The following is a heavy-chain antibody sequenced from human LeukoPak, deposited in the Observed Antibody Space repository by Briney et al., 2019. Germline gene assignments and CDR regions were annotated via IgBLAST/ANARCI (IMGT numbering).Heavy chain of an antibody. CDR1: GFTFSDYY. CDR3: ARDVFVDDILTGYYEL. D-gene: IGHD3-9*01. Sequence: GGSLRLSCAASGFTFSDYYMSWIRQAPGKGLEWVSYISSSGSTVYYADSVKGRFTISRDNAKNSLYLQMNSLRAEDTAVYYCARDVFVDDILTGYYELWGQGTLVTVSS. CDR2: ISSSGSTV. V-gene: IGHV3-11*01. J-gene: IGHJ4*02.